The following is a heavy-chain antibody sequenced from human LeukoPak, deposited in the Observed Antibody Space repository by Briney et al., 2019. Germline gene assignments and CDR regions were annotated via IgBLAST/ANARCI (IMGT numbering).Heavy chain of an antibody. CDR3: ANWRNIWSGYGFDS. D-gene: IGHD3-3*01. CDR2: ISGRGAAT. CDR1: GFVFSNYA. Sequence: PGGSLRLSFAASGFVFSNYAMTSVRQAPGKGLELVSSISGRGAATYYADCVKGRFIISRDNSKNPVFLQMNRLRGEGTAVYYFANWRNIWSGYGFDSWGQGTLVTVSS. J-gene: IGHJ4*02. V-gene: IGHV3-23*01.